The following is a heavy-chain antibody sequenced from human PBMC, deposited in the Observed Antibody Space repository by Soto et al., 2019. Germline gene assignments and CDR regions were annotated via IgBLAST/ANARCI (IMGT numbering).Heavy chain of an antibody. CDR2: ISSSGSST. Sequence: GGSLRLSCAASGFTFSDYYMSWIRQAPGKGLEYVSDISSSGSSTYYANSVKGRFTISRDNAKNTLYLQMGSLRAEDMAVYYCAREGLTGTPDAFDIWGQGTMVTVSS. V-gene: IGHV3-64*01. CDR1: GFTFSDYY. D-gene: IGHD1-20*01. J-gene: IGHJ3*02. CDR3: AREGLTGTPDAFDI.